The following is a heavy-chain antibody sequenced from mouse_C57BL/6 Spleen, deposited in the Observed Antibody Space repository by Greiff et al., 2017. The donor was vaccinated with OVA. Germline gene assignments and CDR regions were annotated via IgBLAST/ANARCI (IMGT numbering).Heavy chain of an antibody. D-gene: IGHD1-1*01. CDR1: GFTFSSYG. V-gene: IGHV5-6*02. Sequence: EVMLVESGGDLVKPGGSLKLSCAASGFTFSSYGMSWVRQTPDKRLEWVATISSGGSYTYYPDSVKGRFTISRDNAKNTLYLQMSSLKSEDTAMYYCARHRILGSSYGAMDYWGQGTSVTVSS. CDR3: ARHRILGSSYGAMDY. J-gene: IGHJ4*01. CDR2: ISSGGSYT.